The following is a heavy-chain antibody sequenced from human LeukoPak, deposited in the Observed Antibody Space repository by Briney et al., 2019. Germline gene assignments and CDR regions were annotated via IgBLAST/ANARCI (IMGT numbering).Heavy chain of an antibody. CDR1: GYTFTGYY. CDR3: ARDAPSPMIAAAGTVPEGQSVAGMEQYYYYYYMDV. Sequence: ASVKVSCKASGYTFTGYYMHWVRQAPGQGLEWMGWINPNSGGTNYAQKFQDRVTMTRDTPISTAYMELSRLRSDDTAVYYCARDAPSPMIAAAGTVPEGQSVAGMEQYYYYYYMDVWGKGTTVTVSS. J-gene: IGHJ6*03. D-gene: IGHD6-13*01. CDR2: INPNSGGT. V-gene: IGHV1-2*02.